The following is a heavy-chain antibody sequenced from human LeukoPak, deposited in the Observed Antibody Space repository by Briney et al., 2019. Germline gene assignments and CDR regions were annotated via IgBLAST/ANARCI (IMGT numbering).Heavy chain of an antibody. V-gene: IGHV1-8*01. CDR3: ARGSRYYDSSGSHAHWFDP. Sequence: ASVKVSCKASGYTFTSYDINWVRQATGQGLEWMGWMNPNSGNTGYAQKFQGRVTITRNTSISTAYMELSSLRSEDTAVYYCARGSRYYDSSGSHAHWFDPWGQGTLVTVSS. CDR2: MNPNSGNT. D-gene: IGHD3-22*01. J-gene: IGHJ5*02. CDR1: GYTFTSYD.